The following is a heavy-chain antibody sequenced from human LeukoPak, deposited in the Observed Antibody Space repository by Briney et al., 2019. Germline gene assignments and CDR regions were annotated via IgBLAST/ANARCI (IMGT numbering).Heavy chain of an antibody. CDR3: TRVPYSTSFYFYHMDV. CDR1: GDSVSSNSAA. V-gene: IGHV6-1*01. CDR2: TCYRSQWHN. Sequence: SQTLSLTCAISGDSVSSNSAAWHWIRQPPSRGLEWLGRTCYRSQWHNEYALSVKGRISINPDTAKNQVSLQMNSVTPEDTAVYYCTRVPYSTSFYFYHMDVWGKGTTVTVTS. D-gene: IGHD6-6*01. J-gene: IGHJ6*03.